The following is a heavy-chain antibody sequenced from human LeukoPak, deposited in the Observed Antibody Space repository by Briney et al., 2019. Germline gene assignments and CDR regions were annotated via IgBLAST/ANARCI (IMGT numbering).Heavy chain of an antibody. CDR3: ARLYYDSSGYYQICYFDY. CDR1: GGSISSSSYY. CDR2: IYYSGST. V-gene: IGHV4-39*01. J-gene: IGHJ4*02. D-gene: IGHD3-22*01. Sequence: SETLSLTCTVSGGSISSSSYYWGWIRQPPGKGLEWTGSIYYSGSTYYNPSLKSRVTISVDTSKNQFSLNLSSVTAADTAVYYCARLYYDSSGYYQICYFDYWGQGTLVTVSS.